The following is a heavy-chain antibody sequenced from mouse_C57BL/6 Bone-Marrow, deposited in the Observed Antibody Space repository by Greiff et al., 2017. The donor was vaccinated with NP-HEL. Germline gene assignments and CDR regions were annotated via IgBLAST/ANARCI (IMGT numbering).Heavy chain of an antibody. Sequence: VQLQQSGPGLVQPSQCLSITCTVSGFSLTSYGVHWVRQSPGKGLEWLGVIWSGGSTDYNAAFISRLSTSKDNSKGHVFFKMNSLQADDTAIYYCARSRGLSAVASYAMDYWGQGTSVTVSS. D-gene: IGHD6-1*01. J-gene: IGHJ4*01. CDR1: GFSLTSYG. CDR3: ARSRGLSAVASYAMDY. CDR2: IWSGGST. V-gene: IGHV2-2*01.